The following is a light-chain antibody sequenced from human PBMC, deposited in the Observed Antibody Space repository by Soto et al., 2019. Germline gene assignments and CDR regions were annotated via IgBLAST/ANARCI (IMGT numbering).Light chain of an antibody. CDR1: QSVSSY. Sequence: EIVLTQSPATLSLSPGERATLSCRASQSVSSYLAWYQQKPGQAPRLLIYDASNRATGIPARSSGSGSGTDFTLTISSLEPEDFAVYYCQQRSNWPAGYTFGQGTKVDIK. V-gene: IGKV3-11*01. CDR3: QQRSNWPAGYT. CDR2: DAS. J-gene: IGKJ2*01.